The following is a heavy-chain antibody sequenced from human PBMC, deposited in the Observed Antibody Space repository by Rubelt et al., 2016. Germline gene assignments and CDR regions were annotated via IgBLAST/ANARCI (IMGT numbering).Heavy chain of an antibody. CDR3: ARGLRAAAGKYYFDY. CDR1: GGSFSGYY. Sequence: QLQLQESGPGLVKPSETLSLTCAVYGGSFSGYYWSWIRQPPGKGLEWIGYIYYSGSTNYNPSLKSRVTISVDTSKNQFSLKLSSVTAADTAVYYCARGLRAAAGKYYFDYWGQGTLVTVSS. V-gene: IGHV4-59*12. CDR2: IYYSGST. D-gene: IGHD6-13*01. J-gene: IGHJ4*02.